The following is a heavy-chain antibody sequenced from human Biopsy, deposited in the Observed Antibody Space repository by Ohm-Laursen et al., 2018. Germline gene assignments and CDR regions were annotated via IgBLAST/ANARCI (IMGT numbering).Heavy chain of an antibody. J-gene: IGHJ6*02. CDR3: ARATNSTGWPYYYFYGMDV. V-gene: IGHV4-59*07. Sequence: SDTLSLTCTVSGGSISSDYWSWIRQTPGKGLEWIGYIYYSGSTNYNPSLKSRVTISVDTSKNQFSLRLNSVTAVDTAVYYCARATNSTGWPYYYFYGMDVWGQGTTVTVSS. CDR1: GGSISSDY. D-gene: IGHD2/OR15-2a*01. CDR2: IYYSGST.